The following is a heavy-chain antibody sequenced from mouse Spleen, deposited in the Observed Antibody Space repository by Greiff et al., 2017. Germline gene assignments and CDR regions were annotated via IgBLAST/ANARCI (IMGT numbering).Heavy chain of an antibody. J-gene: IGHJ2*01. V-gene: IGHV2-2*01. CDR2: IWSGGST. Sequence: VKLVESGPGLVQPSQSLSITCTVSGFSLTSYGVHWVRQSPGKGLEWLGVIWSGGSTDYNAAFISRLSISKDNSKSQVFFKMNSLQADDTAIYYCARNENYRYGYFDYWGQGTTLTVSS. CDR1: GFSLTSYG. D-gene: IGHD2-14*01. CDR3: ARNENYRYGYFDY.